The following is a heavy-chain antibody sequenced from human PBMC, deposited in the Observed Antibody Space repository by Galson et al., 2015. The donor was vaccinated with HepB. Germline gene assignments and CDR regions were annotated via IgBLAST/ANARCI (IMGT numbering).Heavy chain of an antibody. CDR1: GYTFTGYY. V-gene: IGHV1-2*06. CDR2: INADRGST. J-gene: IGHJ6*02. CDR3: ATTINPNYYYYAMDV. Sequence: SVKVSCKAFGYTFTGYYMHWVRQAPGQGLEYMGRINADRGSTNYAQKFLGRVTMTRDRSISTAYMELTRLRSDDTAVYFCATTINPNYYYYAMDVWGQGTTVTVS.